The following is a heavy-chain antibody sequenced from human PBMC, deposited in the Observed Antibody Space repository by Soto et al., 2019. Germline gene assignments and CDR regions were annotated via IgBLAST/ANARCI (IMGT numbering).Heavy chain of an antibody. V-gene: IGHV4-30-4*01. CDR3: AQDGSGSYYQFDY. CDR1: GGSISSGDYY. J-gene: IGHJ4*02. Sequence: SETLSLTCTVSGGSISSGDYYWSWIRQPPGKGLEWIGYIYYSGSTYYNPSLKSRVTISVDTSKNQFSPKLSSVTAADTAVYYCAQDGSGSYYQFDYWGQGTLVTVSS. D-gene: IGHD1-26*01. CDR2: IYYSGST.